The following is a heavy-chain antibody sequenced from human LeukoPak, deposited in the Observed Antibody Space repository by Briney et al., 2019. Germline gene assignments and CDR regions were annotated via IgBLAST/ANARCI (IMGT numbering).Heavy chain of an antibody. J-gene: IGHJ1*01. Sequence: GGSLRLSCAASGFTFSSYAMHWVRQAPGKGLEWVAVISYDGSNKYYADSVKGRFTISRDNSKNTLYLQMNSLRAEDTAVYYCASVYSSSWYAAHREEYFQHWGQGTLVTVSS. CDR3: ASVYSSSWYAAHREEYFQH. CDR1: GFTFSSYA. V-gene: IGHV3-30*04. CDR2: ISYDGSNK. D-gene: IGHD6-13*01.